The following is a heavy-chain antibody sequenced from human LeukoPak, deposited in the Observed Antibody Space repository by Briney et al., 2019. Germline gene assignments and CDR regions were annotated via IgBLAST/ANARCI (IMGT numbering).Heavy chain of an antibody. D-gene: IGHD4/OR15-4a*01. CDR3: ARLDLMTIDAFDI. J-gene: IGHJ3*02. Sequence: LETLSLTCAVYGGSFSGYYWGWIRQPPGKGLEWIGSIYYSGSTYYNPSLKSRVTISVDTSKNQFSLKLSSVTAADTAVYYCARLDLMTIDAFDIWGQGTMVTVSS. CDR1: GGSFSGYY. V-gene: IGHV4-39*01. CDR2: IYYSGST.